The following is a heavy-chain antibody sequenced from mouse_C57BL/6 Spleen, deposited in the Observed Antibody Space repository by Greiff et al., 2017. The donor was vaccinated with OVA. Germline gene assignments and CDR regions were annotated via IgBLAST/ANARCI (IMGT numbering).Heavy chain of an antibody. CDR1: GYTFTSYW. D-gene: IGHD3-2*02. Sequence: QVQLQQPGAELVKPGASVKMSCKASGYTFTSYWITWVKQRPGQGLEWIGDIYPGSGSTNYNEKFKSKATLTVDTSSSTAYMQLSSLTSEDSAVYDRARSTAQALASFAYWGQGTLVTVSA. J-gene: IGHJ3*01. CDR3: ARSTAQALASFAY. V-gene: IGHV1-55*01. CDR2: IYPGSGST.